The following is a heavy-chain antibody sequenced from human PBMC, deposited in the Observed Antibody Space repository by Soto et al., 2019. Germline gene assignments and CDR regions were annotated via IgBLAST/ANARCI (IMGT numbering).Heavy chain of an antibody. CDR2: ISDSGGST. D-gene: IGHD1-26*01. CDR3: AKAGPNSQGRNYFDY. V-gene: IGHV3-23*01. J-gene: IGHJ4*02. Sequence: GSLRLSCASSGFTFGSYAMSWVRQAPGKGLEWVSAISDSGGSTYYADSVRGRFSISRDNSKNTLHLQMNSLRAEDTALYYCAKAGPNSQGRNYFDYWGQGTLVTVSS. CDR1: GFTFGSYA.